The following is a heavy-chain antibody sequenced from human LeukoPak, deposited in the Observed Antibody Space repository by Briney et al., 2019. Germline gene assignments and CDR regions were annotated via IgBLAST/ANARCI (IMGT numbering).Heavy chain of an antibody. CDR2: IYYSGST. CDR1: GDSVTGYY. D-gene: IGHD1-7*01. CDR3: ARAGTAYFDY. Sequence: PSETLSLTCTVFGDSVTGYYLNWVRQPPGKGLEWIGSIYYSGSTYYNPSLKSRVTISVDTSKNQFSLKLSSVTAADTAVYYCARAGTAYFDYWGQGTLVTVSS. J-gene: IGHJ4*02. V-gene: IGHV4-39*07.